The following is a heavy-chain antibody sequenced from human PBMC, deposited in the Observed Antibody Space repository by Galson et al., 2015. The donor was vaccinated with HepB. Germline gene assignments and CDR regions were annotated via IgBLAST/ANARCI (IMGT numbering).Heavy chain of an antibody. Sequence: SLRLSCEASGFTFSSYTMSWVRQAPGQGLEWVSAISGSGGSTYYADTVKGRFAITRDKSKNTLYMQMNSLRAEDTAVYYCAKGPKSIRFLEWLGAGIDYWGQGTLVTVSS. CDR2: ISGSGGST. CDR3: AKGPKSIRFLEWLGAGIDY. V-gene: IGHV3-23*01. CDR1: GFTFSSYT. J-gene: IGHJ4*02. D-gene: IGHD3-3*01.